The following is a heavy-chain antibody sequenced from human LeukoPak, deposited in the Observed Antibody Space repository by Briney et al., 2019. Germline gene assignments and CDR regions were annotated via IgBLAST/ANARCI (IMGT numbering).Heavy chain of an antibody. CDR1: GFTFSSYG. CDR2: IWYDGSNK. D-gene: IGHD3-3*01. Sequence: GGSLRLSCAASGFTFSSYGMHWVRQAPGKGLEWVAVIWYDGSNKYYADSVKGRFTISRDNSKNTLYLQMNSLRAEDTAVYCCARNPDTIFGVVSENYFDYWGQGTLVTVSS. J-gene: IGHJ4*02. V-gene: IGHV3-33*01. CDR3: ARNPDTIFGVVSENYFDY.